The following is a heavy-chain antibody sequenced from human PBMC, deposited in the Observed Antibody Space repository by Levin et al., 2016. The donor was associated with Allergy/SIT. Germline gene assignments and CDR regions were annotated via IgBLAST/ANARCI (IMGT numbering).Heavy chain of an antibody. CDR2: ISAAGGTT. V-gene: IGHV3-11*01. CDR1: GGSISSGGYS. Sequence: LSLTCAVSGGSISSGGYSWSWIRQAPGKGLEWVSTISAAGGTTYYADSVKGRFTISRDNAKNSLYLQMNSLRAEDTAVYYCARSSVHWRYFDLWGRGTLVTVSS. CDR3: ARSSVHWRYFDL. D-gene: IGHD1-1*01. J-gene: IGHJ2*01.